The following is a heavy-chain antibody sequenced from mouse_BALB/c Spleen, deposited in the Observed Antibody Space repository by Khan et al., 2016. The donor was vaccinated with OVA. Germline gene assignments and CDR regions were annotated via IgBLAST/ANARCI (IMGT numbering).Heavy chain of an antibody. CDR2: IWSGGST. CDR1: GFSLTSYG. D-gene: IGHD2-14*01. J-gene: IGHJ3*01. Sequence: QVQLKQSGPGLVQPSQSLSITCTVSGFSLTSYGVHWVRQSPGKGLEWRGVIWSGGSTDYNAAFISRLSISKDNSKSQVFFKMNSLQANDTAIYYCARLGRYDAYWGQGTLVTVSA. CDR3: ARLGRYDAY. V-gene: IGHV2-2*02.